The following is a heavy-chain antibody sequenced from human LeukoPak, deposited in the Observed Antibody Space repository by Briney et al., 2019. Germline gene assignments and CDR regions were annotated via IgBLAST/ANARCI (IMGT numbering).Heavy chain of an antibody. J-gene: IGHJ4*02. CDR2: IYPGDSDT. D-gene: IGHD6-13*01. V-gene: IGHV5-51*01. CDR3: ARQGRIAAAGTTY. Sequence: GESLKISCKGSGYSFTGYWIGWVRQTPGKGLEWMGIIYPGDSDTRYSPSFQGQVTISADKSISTAYLQWSSLKASDTAMYYCARQGRIAAAGTTYWGQGTLVTVSS. CDR1: GYSFTGYW.